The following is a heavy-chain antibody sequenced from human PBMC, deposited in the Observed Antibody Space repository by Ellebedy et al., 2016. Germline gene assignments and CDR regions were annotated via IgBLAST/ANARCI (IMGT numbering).Heavy chain of an antibody. CDR3: ARRRDGYNDY. V-gene: IGHV4-38-2*02. CDR1: GYSISSGYY. D-gene: IGHD5-24*01. Sequence: SETLSLTXTVSGYSISSGYYWGWIRQPPGKGLEWIGSIYHSGSTYYNPSLKSRVTISVDTSKNQFSLKLSSVTAADTAVYYCARRRDGYNDYWGQGTLVTVSS. J-gene: IGHJ4*02. CDR2: IYHSGST.